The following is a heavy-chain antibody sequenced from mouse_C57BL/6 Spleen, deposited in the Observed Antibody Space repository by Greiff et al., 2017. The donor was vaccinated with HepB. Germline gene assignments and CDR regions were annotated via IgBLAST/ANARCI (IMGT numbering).Heavy chain of an antibody. Sequence: VQLQESGAELVRPGASVKLSCKASGYTFTDYYINWVKQRPVQGLEWIARIYPGSGNTYYNEKFKGKATLTAEKSSSTAYMQLSSLTSEDSAVYFCARKGLLRLEGAMDYWGQGTSVTVSS. CDR3: ARKGLLRLEGAMDY. CDR2: IYPGSGNT. V-gene: IGHV1-76*01. D-gene: IGHD1-1*01. CDR1: GYTFTDYY. J-gene: IGHJ4*01.